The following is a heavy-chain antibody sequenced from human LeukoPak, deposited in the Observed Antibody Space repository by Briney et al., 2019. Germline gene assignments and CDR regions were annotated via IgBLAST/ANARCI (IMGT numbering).Heavy chain of an antibody. J-gene: IGHJ4*02. CDR2: IRSKAYGETA. D-gene: IGHD1-1*01. CDR3: TRDRGAYNLYDY. V-gene: IGHV3-49*03. Sequence: GGSLRLSCTASGFTFGDYAMSWIRQAPGKGLEWVGFIRSKAYGETADYAASVKGRFTISRDDSKSIAYLQMNSLKTEDTAVYHCTRDRGAYNLYDYWGQGTLVTVSS. CDR1: GFTFGDYA.